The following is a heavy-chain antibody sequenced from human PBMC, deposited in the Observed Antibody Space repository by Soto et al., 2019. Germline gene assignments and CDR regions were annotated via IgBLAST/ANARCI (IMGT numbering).Heavy chain of an antibody. Sequence: QVQLVQSGDEVKKPGSSVKVSCKASGRTFSSYAISWVRQAPGQGLEWMGGIIPSCGTANYAQKFQCRVTMTADDSTSTAEVDLSSMIYEDTAVYYCARSEGISTCLEIYYCYYYGMDVWGQATTVTVSS. J-gene: IGHJ6*02. CDR3: ARSEGISTCLEIYYCYYYGMDV. D-gene: IGHD2-2*01. CDR2: IIPSCGTA. V-gene: IGHV1-69*01. CDR1: GRTFSSYA.